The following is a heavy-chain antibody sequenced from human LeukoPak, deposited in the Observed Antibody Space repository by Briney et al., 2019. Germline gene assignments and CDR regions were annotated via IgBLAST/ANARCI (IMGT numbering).Heavy chain of an antibody. CDR2: IYHSGST. D-gene: IGHD5-12*01. J-gene: IGHJ4*02. CDR3: ARGVATPDLDYYFDY. V-gene: IGHV4-30-2*01. Sequence: SQTLSLTCAVSGGSISSGGYSWSWIRQPPGTGLEWIGYIYHSGSTYYNPSLKSRVTISVDRSKNQFSLKLSSVTAADTAVYYCARGVATPDLDYYFDYWGQGTLVTVSS. CDR1: GGSISSGGYS.